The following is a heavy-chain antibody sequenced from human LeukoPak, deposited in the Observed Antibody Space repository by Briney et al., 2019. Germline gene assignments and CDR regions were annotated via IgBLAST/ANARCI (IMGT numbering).Heavy chain of an antibody. D-gene: IGHD5-12*01. V-gene: IGHV1-58*01. CDR1: GSTFTISA. CDR3: AADFSGYDYYDY. Sequence: AASVTLSFTSTGSTFTISAVNWVRQARGQRVEWIGWIVVGSGSTNYAQKFQERVTITRDMSTSTAYMELSSLRSEDTAVYYCAADFSGYDYYDYWGQGTLVTVSS. CDR2: IVVGSGST. J-gene: IGHJ4*02.